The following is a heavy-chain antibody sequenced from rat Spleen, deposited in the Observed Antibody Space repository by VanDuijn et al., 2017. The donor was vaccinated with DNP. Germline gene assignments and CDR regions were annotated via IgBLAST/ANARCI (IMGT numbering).Heavy chain of an antibody. D-gene: IGHD1-11*01. V-gene: IGHV5-31*01. CDR1: GFIFSNYW. Sequence: EVQLVESGGGPVQPGRSLKLSCVASGFIFSNYWMTWIRQAPGKGLEWVASITNTGDGSYYSDSVKGRFSISRDNTKSTLYLQVNSLRSEDTATYYCASTRGNYGGYSVADWFAYWGQGTLVTVSS. CDR2: ITNTGDGS. J-gene: IGHJ3*01. CDR3: ASTRGNYGGYSVADWFAY.